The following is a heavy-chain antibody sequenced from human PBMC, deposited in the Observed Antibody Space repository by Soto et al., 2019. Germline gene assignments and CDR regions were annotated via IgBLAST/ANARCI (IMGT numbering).Heavy chain of an antibody. CDR1: GYTFSSYG. D-gene: IGHD2-2*01. J-gene: IGHJ6*02. CDR2: ISAYNGTT. V-gene: IGHV1-18*01. CDR3: ARGIEYCSSPRYFVDRSYTMDV. Sequence: QVQLVQSGAEVKKPGASVKVSCKASGYTFSSYGISWVRQAPGQGLEWMGWISAYNGTTNYAQKHQGRVPMTTDTTTNTAYLELWSLRAADTAVYYCARGIEYCSSPRYFVDRSYTMDVWCQGTTVTVSS.